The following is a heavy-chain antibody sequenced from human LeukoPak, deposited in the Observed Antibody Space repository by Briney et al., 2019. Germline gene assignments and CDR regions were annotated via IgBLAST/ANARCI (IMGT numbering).Heavy chain of an antibody. V-gene: IGHV3-48*04. CDR3: ARDRPRECFGELPIDY. Sequence: GGSLRLSCAASGFTFSSYSMNWVRQAPGKGLEWVSYISSSSSTIYYADSVKGRFTISRDNAKNSLYLQMNSLRAEDTAVYYCARDRPRECFGELPIDYWGQGTLVTVSS. J-gene: IGHJ4*02. D-gene: IGHD3-10*01. CDR2: ISSSSSTI. CDR1: GFTFSSYS.